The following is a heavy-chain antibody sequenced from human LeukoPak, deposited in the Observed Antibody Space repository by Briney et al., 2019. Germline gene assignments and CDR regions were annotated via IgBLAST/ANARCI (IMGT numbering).Heavy chain of an antibody. V-gene: IGHV3-23*01. CDR2: ISGGGGST. CDR3: AKGARGDILTGYYKGFDY. D-gene: IGHD3-9*01. CDR1: GFTFSSYA. Sequence: GGSLRLSCAASGFTFSSYAMSWVRQAPGKGLEWVSVISGGGGSTYYADSVKGRFTISRDNSKNTLYLQMNSLRAEDTAVYYCAKGARGDILTGYYKGFDYWGQGTLVTVSS. J-gene: IGHJ4*02.